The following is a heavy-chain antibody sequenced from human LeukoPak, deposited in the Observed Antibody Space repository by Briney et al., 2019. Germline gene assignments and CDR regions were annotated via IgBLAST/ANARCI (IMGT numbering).Heavy chain of an antibody. CDR3: VRVGIYSTSRYWFDY. D-gene: IGHD2-2*01. Sequence: GGSLRLSCAASGFTFSTYWMTWFRQAPGEGLEWVAHIKQDGSETHYVDSVKGRFTISRDNAKSSLYLQMNSLRAEDTAVYYCVRVGIYSTSRYWFDYWGQGTLVTVSS. CDR2: IKQDGSET. V-gene: IGHV3-7*03. J-gene: IGHJ4*02. CDR1: GFTFSTYW.